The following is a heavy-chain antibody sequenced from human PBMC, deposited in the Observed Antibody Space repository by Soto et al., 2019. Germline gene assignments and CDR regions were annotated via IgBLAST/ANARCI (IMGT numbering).Heavy chain of an antibody. CDR2: IYYSGST. CDR1: GGSISSSSYY. V-gene: IGHV4-39*07. D-gene: IGHD6-13*01. J-gene: IGHJ4*02. CDR3: ARTYSSSWSPFDH. Sequence: KPSETLSLTCTVSGGSISSSSYYWGWIRQPPGKGLEWIGSIYYSGSTNYNPSLKSRVTISVDTSKNQFSLKLSSVTAADTAVYYCARTYSSSWSPFDHWGQGTLVTVSS.